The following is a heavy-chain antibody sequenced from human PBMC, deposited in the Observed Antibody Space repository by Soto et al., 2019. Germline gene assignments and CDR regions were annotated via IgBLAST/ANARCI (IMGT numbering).Heavy chain of an antibody. D-gene: IGHD6-6*01. CDR1: GGSFSGYY. Sequence: SETLSLTCAVYGGSFSGYYWSWIRQPPGKGLEWIGEINHSGSTNYNPSLKSRVTISVDTSKNQFSLKLSSVTAADTAVYYCARHRYSSSSETSYYYYGMDVWGQGTTVTVSS. J-gene: IGHJ6*02. V-gene: IGHV4-34*01. CDR3: ARHRYSSSSETSYYYYGMDV. CDR2: INHSGST.